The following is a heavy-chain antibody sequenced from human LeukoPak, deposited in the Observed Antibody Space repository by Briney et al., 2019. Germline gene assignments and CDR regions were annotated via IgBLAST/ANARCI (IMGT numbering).Heavy chain of an antibody. J-gene: IGHJ4*02. CDR3: VSALIAATVY. CDR2: ISAGGNDI. Sequence: GGSLRLSCAASGFTFSNYNMNWVRQAPGKGLEWVSYISAGGNDIYYADSVKGRFTISRDNAKNSLYLQMNSLRADDTAVYYCVSALIAATVYWGPGTLVTVSS. CDR1: GFTFSNYN. D-gene: IGHD5-12*01. V-gene: IGHV3-48*01.